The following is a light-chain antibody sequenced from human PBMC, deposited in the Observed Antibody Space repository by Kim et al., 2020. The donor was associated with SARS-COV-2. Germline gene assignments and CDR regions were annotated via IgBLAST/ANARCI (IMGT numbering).Light chain of an antibody. CDR3: QQYSSSPLT. CDR2: GSS. CDR1: QSVSSSY. Sequence: EIVMTQSPGTLSLSPGERATLSCRASQSVSSSYLAWYQQNPGPAPSLLFYGSSSRATGIPNRFTGRGSGTDFSLTISRLDPEVFAVYYCQQYSSSPLTFGGGTKVDIK. J-gene: IGKJ4*01. V-gene: IGKV3-20*01.